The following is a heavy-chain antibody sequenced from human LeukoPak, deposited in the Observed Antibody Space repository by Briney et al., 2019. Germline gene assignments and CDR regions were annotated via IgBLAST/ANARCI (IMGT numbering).Heavy chain of an antibody. J-gene: IGHJ3*02. Sequence: GGSLRLSCAASRFTFSSYAMSWVRQAPGKGLEWVSGISGSGGSTYYADSVKGRFTISKDNSKNYLYLQMNSLRAHDTALYFCAREGYGYPHDACDIWGQGTRVTVSS. D-gene: IGHD5-18*01. CDR2: ISGSGGST. CDR1: RFTFSSYA. V-gene: IGHV3-23*01. CDR3: AREGYGYPHDACDI.